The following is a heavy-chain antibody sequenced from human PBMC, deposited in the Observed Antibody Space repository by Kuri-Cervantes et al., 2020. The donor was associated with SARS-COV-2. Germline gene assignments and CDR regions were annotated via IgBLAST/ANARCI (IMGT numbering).Heavy chain of an antibody. J-gene: IGHJ6*02. D-gene: IGHD5-18*01. CDR2: INWNGDST. CDR1: GFTLDDYG. V-gene: IGHV3-20*04. CDR3: ARGRGYSYGSYYGLDV. Sequence: GESLKISCAPSGFTLDDYGVSWVRQAPGKGLEWVSGINWNGDSTAYADSVKGRFTISRDNAKNSLYLEMNSLRAEDTALYYCARGRGYSYGSYYGLDVWGQGTTVTVSS.